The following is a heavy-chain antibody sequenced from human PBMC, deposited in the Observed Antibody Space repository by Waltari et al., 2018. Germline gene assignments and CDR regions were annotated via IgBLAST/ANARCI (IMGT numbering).Heavy chain of an antibody. Sequence: VQLVDSGGDFVQPGGSLRLCCAASGFSFSRSWMTWVRQTPGKGLEGVGNIQQNGSEKWYADSVKGRFTISRDNAMNLVYLQMNSLRVEDTAVYYCARDLVATPPWGQGTLVTVSS. J-gene: IGHJ5*02. CDR3: ARDLVATPP. V-gene: IGHV3-7*01. D-gene: IGHD2-21*02. CDR2: IQQNGSEK. CDR1: GFSFSRSW.